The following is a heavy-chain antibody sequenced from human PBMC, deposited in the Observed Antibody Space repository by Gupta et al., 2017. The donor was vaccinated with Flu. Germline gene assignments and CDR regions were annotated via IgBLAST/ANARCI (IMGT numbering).Heavy chain of an antibody. J-gene: IGHJ4*02. CDR3: AKAPSLLYSFDY. CDR1: GFTFSRYA. V-gene: IGHV3-23*01. Sequence: EVQLLESGGGLVQPGGSLRLSCAASGFTFSRYAMSWVRQAPGKGLEWVSTISGSGGSTYYAGSVKGRFTISRDNSKNTLYLQMNSLRAEDTAVYYCAKAPSLLYSFDYWGQGTLVTVSS. CDR2: ISGSGGST. D-gene: IGHD2-21*01.